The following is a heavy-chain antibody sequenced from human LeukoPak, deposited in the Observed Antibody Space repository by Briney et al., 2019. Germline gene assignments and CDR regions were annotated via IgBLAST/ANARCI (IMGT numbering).Heavy chain of an antibody. CDR1: GFTFDDYA. J-gene: IGHJ4*02. Sequence: GGSLRLSCAASGFTFDDYAMHWVRQAPGKGLEWVSYISGDGGSTYYADFVKGRFTISRDNSKNSLYLQMNSLRTEDTALYYCAKSKTYYYGAESHRYDYWGQGTLVTASS. D-gene: IGHD3-10*01. V-gene: IGHV3-43*02. CDR3: AKSKTYYYGAESHRYDY. CDR2: ISGDGGST.